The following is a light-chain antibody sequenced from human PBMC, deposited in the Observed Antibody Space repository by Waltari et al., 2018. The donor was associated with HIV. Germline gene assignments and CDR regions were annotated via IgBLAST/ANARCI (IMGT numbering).Light chain of an antibody. Sequence: QSALTQPASVPGNPVHPVTITCTGTAIDIGNYNLVSWFQQHPGKAPKLLIYDVSKRPSGVSSRFSGSKSGYFASLTISGLLTEDESSYYCLTYVSKTSTWQFGGGTYLTV. CDR3: LTYVSKTSTWQ. J-gene: IGLJ3*02. CDR2: DVS. CDR1: AIDIGNYNL. V-gene: IGLV2-23*02.